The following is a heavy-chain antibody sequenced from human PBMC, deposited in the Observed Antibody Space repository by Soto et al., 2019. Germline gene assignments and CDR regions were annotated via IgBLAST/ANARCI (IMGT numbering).Heavy chain of an antibody. Sequence: QVQLVQSGAEVKKPGASVKVSCKASGYTFTSYGISWVRQAPGQGLEWMGWISAYNGNTNYAQKLQGRVTMTTDTSTSTAYMELRSLRSDDTAVYYCARAGYCSSTSCYRTYYFDYWGQGTLVTVSS. D-gene: IGHD2-2*01. CDR3: ARAGYCSSTSCYRTYYFDY. V-gene: IGHV1-18*01. CDR1: GYTFTSYG. J-gene: IGHJ4*02. CDR2: ISAYNGNT.